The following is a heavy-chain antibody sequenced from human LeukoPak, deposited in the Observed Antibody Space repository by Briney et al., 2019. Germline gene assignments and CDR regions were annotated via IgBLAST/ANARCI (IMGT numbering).Heavy chain of an antibody. CDR1: GFTFSSYA. CDR3: AKDYLTSSGYYSNCFDY. CDR2: ISGSGGST. J-gene: IGHJ4*02. D-gene: IGHD3-22*01. V-gene: IGHV3-23*01. Sequence: PGGSLRLSCAASGFTFSSYAMSWVRQAPGKGLEWVSAISGSGGSTYYADSVKGRFTISRDNSKNTLYLQLNSLRAEDTAVYYCAKDYLTSSGYYSNCFDYWGQGTLVTVSS.